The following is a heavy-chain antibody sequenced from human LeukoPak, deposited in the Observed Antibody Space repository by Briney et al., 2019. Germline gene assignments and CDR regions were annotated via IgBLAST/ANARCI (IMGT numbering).Heavy chain of an antibody. CDR1: GYTFTSYG. CDR2: ISAYNGNT. CDR3: ARDDHGRWLAPGLYDY. D-gene: IGHD6-19*01. J-gene: IGHJ4*02. Sequence: ASVKVSCKASGYTFTSYGISWVRQAPGQGLEWMGWISAYNGNTNYAQKLQGRVTMTTDTSTSTAYMELRSLRSDDTAVYYCARDDHGRWLAPGLYDYWGQGTLVTVSS. V-gene: IGHV1-18*01.